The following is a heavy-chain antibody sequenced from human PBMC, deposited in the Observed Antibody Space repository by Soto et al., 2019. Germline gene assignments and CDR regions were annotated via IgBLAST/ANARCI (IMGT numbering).Heavy chain of an antibody. Sequence: QVQLQQWGAGLLKPSETLSLTCAVYGGSFSGYYWSWIRQPPGKGLEWIGEINHSGSTNYNPSLKSRVTISVDTSKNQFSLKLSSVTAADTAVYYCARGGPAAYQQQLVRYNWFDPWGQGTLVTVSS. V-gene: IGHV4-34*01. D-gene: IGHD6-13*01. J-gene: IGHJ5*02. CDR3: ARGGPAAYQQQLVRYNWFDP. CDR2: INHSGST. CDR1: GGSFSGYY.